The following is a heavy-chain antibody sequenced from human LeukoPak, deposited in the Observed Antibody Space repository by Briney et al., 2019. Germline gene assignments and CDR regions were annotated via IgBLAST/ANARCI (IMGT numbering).Heavy chain of an antibody. V-gene: IGHV4-59*01. CDR1: GGSISSYY. Sequence: PSETLSLTCTVSGGSISSYYWSWIRLTPGKGLEWIGSISYNEGSNYNRFLKNRVTISVDISENQFSLKLNSVTAADTAVYFCARGGSGTYYNWAGWFDPWGQGTLVTVSS. D-gene: IGHD3-10*01. CDR3: ARGGSGTYYNWAGWFDP. J-gene: IGHJ5*02. CDR2: ISYNEGS.